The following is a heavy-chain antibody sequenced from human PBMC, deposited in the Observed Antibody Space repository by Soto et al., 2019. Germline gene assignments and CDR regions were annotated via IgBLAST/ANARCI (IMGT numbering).Heavy chain of an antibody. CDR1: GFTFSSYW. J-gene: IGHJ6*02. CDR3: AREAYDYVWGSYRSYGMDV. Sequence: GGSLRLSCAASGFTFSSYWMSRVRQAPGKGLEWVANIKQDGSEKYYVDSVKGRFTISRDNAKNSLYLQMNSLRAEDTAVYYCAREAYDYVWGSYRSYGMDVWGQGTTVTVSS. D-gene: IGHD3-16*02. CDR2: IKQDGSEK. V-gene: IGHV3-7*05.